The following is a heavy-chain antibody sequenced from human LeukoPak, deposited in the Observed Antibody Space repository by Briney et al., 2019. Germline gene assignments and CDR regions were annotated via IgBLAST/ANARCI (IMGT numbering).Heavy chain of an antibody. CDR3: ARERSAFDI. Sequence: SKTLSLTCTVSGGSISTYSWNWIRQPAGKGLEWIGRIFASGTTKYNPSLKSRVTMSVETSKNQFSLKLSSVTAADTAVYYCARERSAFDIWGQGTMVTVSS. V-gene: IGHV4-4*07. CDR1: GGSISTYS. J-gene: IGHJ3*02. CDR2: IFASGTT.